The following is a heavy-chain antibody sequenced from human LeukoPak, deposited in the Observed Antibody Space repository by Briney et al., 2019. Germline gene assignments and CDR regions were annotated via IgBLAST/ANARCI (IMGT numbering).Heavy chain of an antibody. J-gene: IGHJ3*02. Sequence: GGSLRLSCAASGFTFSNYNINWVRQAPGKGLEWVASISSSSNYIYYADSVKGRFTISRDNAKNSLHLQMNSLRAEDTAVYYCARDLMVRTYHAFDTWGQGTMVTVSS. V-gene: IGHV3-21*01. D-gene: IGHD3-10*01. CDR1: GFTFSNYN. CDR3: ARDLMVRTYHAFDT. CDR2: ISSSSNYI.